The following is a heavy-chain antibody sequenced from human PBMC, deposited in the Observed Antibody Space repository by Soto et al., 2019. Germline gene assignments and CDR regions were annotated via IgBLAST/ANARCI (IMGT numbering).Heavy chain of an antibody. CDR3: ARVWTTLTNWFDP. V-gene: IGHV4-59*01. Sequence: SETLSLTCTVSGGSISRYYWSWIRQPPGKGLEWIGYMYNTGSTVYNPSFKSRVTISVDTSKNQFSLKLNSVTAADTAVYYCARVWTTLTNWFDPWGQGTLVTVSS. CDR1: GGSISRYY. J-gene: IGHJ5*02. CDR2: MYNTGST. D-gene: IGHD4-17*01.